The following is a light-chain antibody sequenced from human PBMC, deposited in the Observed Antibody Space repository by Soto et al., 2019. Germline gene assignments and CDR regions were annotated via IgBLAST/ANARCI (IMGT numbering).Light chain of an antibody. V-gene: IGLV2-8*01. CDR1: SSDVGGYNS. CDR3: CSYAGSHTL. Sequence: QSALTQPPSASGSPGQSVTVSCTGTSSDVGGYNSVSWYQQHPGKAPKLMIYEVTKRPSGVPDRFSGSKSGNTASLTVSGLQAEDEADYYCCSYAGSHTLFGGGTKLTVL. J-gene: IGLJ2*01. CDR2: EVT.